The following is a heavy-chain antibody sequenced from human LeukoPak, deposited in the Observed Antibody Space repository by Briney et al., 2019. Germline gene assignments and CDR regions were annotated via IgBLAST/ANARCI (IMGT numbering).Heavy chain of an antibody. Sequence: PGGSLRLSCEASGFAFSSSSMNWVRQAPGKGLEWVSYISGSSDTIYYIDSVKGRFTISRDNAKNSLYLQMNSLRAEDTAVYYCARDRGMVDIWGKGTTVTVSS. D-gene: IGHD2-8*01. CDR3: ARDRGMVDI. CDR1: GFAFSSSS. V-gene: IGHV3-48*01. J-gene: IGHJ6*04. CDR2: ISGSSDTI.